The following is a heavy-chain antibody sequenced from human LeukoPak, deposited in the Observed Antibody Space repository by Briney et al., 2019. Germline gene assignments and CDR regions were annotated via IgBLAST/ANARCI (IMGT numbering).Heavy chain of an antibody. CDR3: ARDQGSGWHY. CDR1: GFTFSNSA. D-gene: IGHD6-19*01. CDR2: ISGSGGST. Sequence: GGSLRLSCAASGFTFSNSAMTWVRQAPGKGLEWVSAISGSGGSTYYAHSVKGRFTISRDNSKNTLYLQMSSLRAEDTAVYYCARDQGSGWHYWGQGTLVTVSS. V-gene: IGHV3-23*01. J-gene: IGHJ4*02.